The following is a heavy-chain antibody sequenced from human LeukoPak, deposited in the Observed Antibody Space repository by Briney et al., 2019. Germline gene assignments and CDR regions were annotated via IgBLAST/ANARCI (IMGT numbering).Heavy chain of an antibody. CDR2: ISSSGTTK. D-gene: IGHD6-19*01. CDR3: ARGSYSRGYYFDY. V-gene: IGHV3-48*03. Sequence: SGGSLRLSCAASGFTFSSYEMNWVRQAPGKGLEWLSYISSSGTTKYYADSVKGRFTISRDNAKNSLYLQMNSLRAEDTAVYYCARGSYSRGYYFDYWGQGTLVTVSS. CDR1: GFTFSSYE. J-gene: IGHJ4*02.